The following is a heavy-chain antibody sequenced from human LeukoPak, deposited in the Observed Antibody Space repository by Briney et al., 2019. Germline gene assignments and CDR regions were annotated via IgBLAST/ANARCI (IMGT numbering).Heavy chain of an antibody. CDR3: ARSYYYDSSGYPDAFDI. J-gene: IGHJ3*02. CDR2: IYYSGST. V-gene: IGHV4-59*08. D-gene: IGHD3-22*01. Sequence: SETLSLTCTVSGGSISSHYWSWIRQPPGKGLEWIGYIYYSGSTNYNPSLKSRVTISVDTSKNQFSLKLSSVTAADTAVYYCARSYYYDSSGYPDAFDIWGQGTMVTVSS. CDR1: GGSISSHY.